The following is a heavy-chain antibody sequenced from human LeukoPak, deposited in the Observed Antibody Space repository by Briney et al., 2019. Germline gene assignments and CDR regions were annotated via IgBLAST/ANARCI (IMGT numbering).Heavy chain of an antibody. Sequence: SETLSLTCTVAGVSISSDVHYWDWIRQAPGKGLEWIGSLLYNGNTWYNPSLGSRVTISVDTSENQFSLRLTSVNAADTALYFCTRRGSGNGGTYAGMDVWGPGTSVTVSS. D-gene: IGHD1-26*01. CDR2: LLYNGNT. CDR3: TRRGSGNGGTYAGMDV. V-gene: IGHV4-39*01. CDR1: GVSISSDVHY. J-gene: IGHJ6*02.